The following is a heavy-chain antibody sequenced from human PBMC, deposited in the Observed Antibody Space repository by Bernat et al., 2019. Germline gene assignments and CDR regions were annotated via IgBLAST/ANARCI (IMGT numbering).Heavy chain of an antibody. D-gene: IGHD3-22*01. CDR1: GYTFTSYG. CDR2: ISAYNGNT. Sequence: QVQLVQSGAEVKKPGASVKVSCKASGYTFTSYGISWVRQAPGQGLEWMGWISAYNGNTNYAQKLQGRVTMTTDTSTSTAYMEVRSLRSDDAAVYYCARFHYNDSSENSDDYRDQGTLITVSS. CDR3: ARFHYNDSSENSDDY. J-gene: IGHJ4*02. V-gene: IGHV1-18*01.